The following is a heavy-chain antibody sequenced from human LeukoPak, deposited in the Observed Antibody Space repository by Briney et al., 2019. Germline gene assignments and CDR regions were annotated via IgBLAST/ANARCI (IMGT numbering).Heavy chain of an antibody. D-gene: IGHD6-13*01. CDR3: ARVPGIAAAGARGAY. Sequence: GGSLTLSCAASGFTFSSYSMNWVRQAPGKGLEWVSSISSSSSYIYYADSVKGRFTISRDNAKNSLYLQMNSLRAEDTAVYYCARVPGIAAAGARGAYWGQGTLVTVSS. CDR1: GFTFSSYS. J-gene: IGHJ4*02. V-gene: IGHV3-21*01. CDR2: ISSSSSYI.